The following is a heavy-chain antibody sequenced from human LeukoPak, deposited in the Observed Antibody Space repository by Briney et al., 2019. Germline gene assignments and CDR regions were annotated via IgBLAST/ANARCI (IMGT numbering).Heavy chain of an antibody. CDR2: IYHSGST. CDR3: ARHRVAAAAFDI. CDR1: GGSISSGGYY. V-gene: IGHV4-30-2*01. D-gene: IGHD6-13*01. Sequence: SETLSLTCTVSGGSISSGGYYWSWIRQPPGKGLEWIGYIYHSGSTYYNPSLKSRVTVSVDRSKNQFSLKLSSVTAADTAVYYCARHRVAAAAFDIWGQGTMVTVSS. J-gene: IGHJ3*02.